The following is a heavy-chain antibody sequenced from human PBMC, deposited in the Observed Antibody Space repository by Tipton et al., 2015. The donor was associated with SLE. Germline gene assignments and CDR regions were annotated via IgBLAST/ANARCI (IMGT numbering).Heavy chain of an antibody. CDR3: AREGWAVVAGGRYFDL. Sequence: GSLRLSCAASGFTFSSYSMNWVRQAPGKGLEWVSSISSSSSYIYYADSVKGRFTISRDNAKNSLYLQMNSLRAEDTAVYYCAREGWAVVAGGRYFDLWGRGTLVTVSS. CDR2: ISSSSSYI. V-gene: IGHV3-21*04. J-gene: IGHJ2*01. D-gene: IGHD3-22*01. CDR1: GFTFSSYS.